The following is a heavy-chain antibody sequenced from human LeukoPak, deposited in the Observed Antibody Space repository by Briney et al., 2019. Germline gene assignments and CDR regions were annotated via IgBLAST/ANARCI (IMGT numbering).Heavy chain of an antibody. J-gene: IGHJ4*02. CDR3: AKSTVVTPKASDY. D-gene: IGHD4-23*01. V-gene: IGHV3-23*01. CDR1: GFTFSSYW. Sequence: QPGGSLRLSCAASGFTFSSYWMSWVRQAPGKGLEWVSAISGSGGSTYYADSVKGRFTISRDNSKNTLYLQMNSLRAEDTAVYYCAKSTVVTPKASDYWGQGTLVTVSS. CDR2: ISGSGGST.